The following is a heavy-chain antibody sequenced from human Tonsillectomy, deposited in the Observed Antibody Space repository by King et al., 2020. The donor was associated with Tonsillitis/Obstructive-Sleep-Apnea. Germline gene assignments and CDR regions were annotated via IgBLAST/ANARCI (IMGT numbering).Heavy chain of an antibody. V-gene: IGHV3-23*04. D-gene: IGHD2-2*01. CDR1: GFTFSSYA. J-gene: IGHJ4*02. CDR2: ISGSGGST. CDR3: AKARTDKIPAAMGY. Sequence: QLVQSGGGLVQSGGSLRLSCAASGFTFSSYALSWVRQAPGRGLEWVSGISGSGGSTYYADSVKGRFTISSDNSKNTLYLQMKSLRAVDTAVYYCAKARTDKIPAAMGYWGQGTLVTVSS.